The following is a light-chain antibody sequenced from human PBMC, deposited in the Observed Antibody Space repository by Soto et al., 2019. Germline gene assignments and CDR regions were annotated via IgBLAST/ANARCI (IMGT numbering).Light chain of an antibody. J-gene: IGKJ3*01. V-gene: IGKV3-20*01. Sequence: EIVLTQSAGTLSLSPGERATLSCRPSQSVSSSYLAWYQQKPGQAPRLLIYGAASRATGSADRFSGSGSGTDVTLTISSLQPEDFSTYYCLQKYFCPFTFGPGTKVDI. CDR2: GAA. CDR3: LQKYFCPFT. CDR1: QSVSSSY.